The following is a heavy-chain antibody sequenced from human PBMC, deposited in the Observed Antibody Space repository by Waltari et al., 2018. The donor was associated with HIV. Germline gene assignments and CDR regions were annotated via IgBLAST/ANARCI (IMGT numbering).Heavy chain of an antibody. Sequence: QEHLIQSGPQLRKPGASVRVTCLASGYTFAPSYMPWLRQSPGEGLEWRLRIGPRSGGTNYVPKFQGRVLMTLNISLNTAYLDLKDLTSGDTAVYFCARTYFFDYSDYYSPAFDLWGQGTTVVVSS. J-gene: IGHJ3*01. CDR2: IGPRSGGT. V-gene: IGHV1-2*06. CDR1: GYTFAPSY. D-gene: IGHD3-22*01. CDR3: ARTYFFDYSDYYSPAFDL.